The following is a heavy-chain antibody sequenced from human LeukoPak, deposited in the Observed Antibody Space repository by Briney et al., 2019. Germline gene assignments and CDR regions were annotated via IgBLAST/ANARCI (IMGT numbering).Heavy chain of an antibody. Sequence: GGSLRLSCEASGFSFSSYNMDWVRQTPGKGLEWISSITTSSSYTFYADSVKGRFTISRDNARNSLYLQMNSLTAEDTAVYYCARPMVRGLIPYWGQGTLVTVSS. CDR1: GFSFSSYN. CDR2: ITTSSSYT. V-gene: IGHV3-21*01. D-gene: IGHD3-10*01. CDR3: ARPMVRGLIPY. J-gene: IGHJ4*02.